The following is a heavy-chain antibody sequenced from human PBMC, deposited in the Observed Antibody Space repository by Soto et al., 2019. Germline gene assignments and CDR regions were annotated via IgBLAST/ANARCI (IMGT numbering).Heavy chain of an antibody. CDR2: VYSSGTT. CDR1: GTSISSSNYY. J-gene: IGHJ4*02. Sequence: SETLSLTCTVSGTSISSSNYYWGWIRQPPGKGLEWIANVYSSGTTYYNPSLKSRVTISVDTSENHVSLKLGSLTAADTAVNYCARLRAWFSPFDSWGQGTLVTVSS. D-gene: IGHD3-10*01. V-gene: IGHV4-39*01. CDR3: ARLRAWFSPFDS.